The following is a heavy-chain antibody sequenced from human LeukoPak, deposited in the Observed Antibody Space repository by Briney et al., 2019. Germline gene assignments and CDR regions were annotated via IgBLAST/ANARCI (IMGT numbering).Heavy chain of an antibody. CDR1: GFTFSGYS. CDR2: INFSSSYI. CDR3: ARESARGIYGLDV. Sequence: GGSLRLSCAASGFTFSGYSMNWVRQAPGKGLEWVSCINFSSSYIYYADSVKGRFTVSRDNAKNSLYLQMNSLGAEDTAVYYCARESARGIYGLDVWGQGTTVTVSS. J-gene: IGHJ6*02. V-gene: IGHV3-21*01. D-gene: IGHD3-16*01.